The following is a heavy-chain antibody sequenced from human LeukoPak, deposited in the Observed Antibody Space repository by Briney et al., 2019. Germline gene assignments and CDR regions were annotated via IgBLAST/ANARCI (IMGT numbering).Heavy chain of an antibody. CDR2: ISGSGGST. CDR3: AKEGYSCSWSYNWFDP. Sequence: GGSLRLSCAASGFTFSSYAMSWVRQAPGQGLEWVSAISGSGGSTYYADSVKGRFTISRDNSKNTLYLQMNSLRAEDTAVYYCAKEGYSCSWSYNWFDPWGQGTLVTVSS. D-gene: IGHD6-13*01. CDR1: GFTFSSYA. J-gene: IGHJ5*02. V-gene: IGHV3-23*01.